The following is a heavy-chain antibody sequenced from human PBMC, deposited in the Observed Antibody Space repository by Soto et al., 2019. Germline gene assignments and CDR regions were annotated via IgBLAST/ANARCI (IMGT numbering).Heavy chain of an antibody. CDR1: GFTFSSYW. CDR2: IKQDGSEK. D-gene: IGHD4-17*01. J-gene: IGHJ6*02. Sequence: GGSLRLSCAASGFTFSSYWMRWVRQAPGKGLEWVANIKQDGSEKYYVDSVKGRFTISRDNAKNSLYLQMNSLRAEDTAVYYCAREAGEYGDFYYHYYGIDVWCEGTTVTV. V-gene: IGHV3-7*01. CDR3: AREAGEYGDFYYHYYGIDV.